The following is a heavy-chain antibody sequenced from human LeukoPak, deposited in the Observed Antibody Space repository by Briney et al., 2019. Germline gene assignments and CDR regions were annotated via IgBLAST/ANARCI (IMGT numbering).Heavy chain of an antibody. V-gene: IGHV4-34*01. J-gene: IGHJ6*03. D-gene: IGHD2-2*01. Sequence: SETLSLTCAVYGGSFSGYYWSWIRQPPGKGLEWIGEINHSGSTNYNPSLKSRVTISVDTPKNQFSLKLSSVTAADTAVYYCARGRYCSSTSCYVPRYYYYYYMDVWGKGTTVTVSS. CDR2: INHSGST. CDR1: GGSFSGYY. CDR3: ARGRYCSSTSCYVPRYYYYYYMDV.